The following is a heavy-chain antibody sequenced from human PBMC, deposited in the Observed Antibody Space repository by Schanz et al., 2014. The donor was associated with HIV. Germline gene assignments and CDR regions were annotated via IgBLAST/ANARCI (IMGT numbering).Heavy chain of an antibody. V-gene: IGHV1-2*02. CDR1: GYTFNDYF. CDR2: IKPNDGGT. Sequence: QVQLVQSGAAVKKPEASVKVSCKASGYTFNDYFIHWIRQAPGQGLEWMGWIKPNDGGTKSAQKFLGRVTMTRDTSISTAYMELSRLRSDDTAVYYCARKQQLTGEFDSWGQGTLITVSS. CDR3: ARKQQLTGEFDS. J-gene: IGHJ4*02. D-gene: IGHD6-13*01.